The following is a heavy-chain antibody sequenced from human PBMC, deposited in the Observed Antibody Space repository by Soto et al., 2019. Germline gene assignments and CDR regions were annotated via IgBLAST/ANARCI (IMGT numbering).Heavy chain of an antibody. CDR1: GYIFPSST. Sequence: QVQLVQSGAEVKKPGASVKVSCKAPGYIFPSSTISWVRQAPGQGLEWMGWISEHNGNIKDAQKFQGRFTMTTDTSTSTAYMELRSLTSDDTAMYYCAIANYGDNDYWGQGTMVTVSS. J-gene: IGHJ4*02. V-gene: IGHV1-18*01. CDR2: ISEHNGNI. CDR3: AIANYGDNDY. D-gene: IGHD4-17*01.